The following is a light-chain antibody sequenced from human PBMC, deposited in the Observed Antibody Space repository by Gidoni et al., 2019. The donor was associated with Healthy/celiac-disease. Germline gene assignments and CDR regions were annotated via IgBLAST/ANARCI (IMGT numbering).Light chain of an antibody. J-gene: IGKJ5*01. Sequence: DIVLTQSPGTLSLSPGERATLSCRASQSVSSSYFAWYQQKPGQAPKLLIYAASNRATGIPDRFSGSGYGKDFTLTISRLEPEDFAVYYCQQFGTFFGQGTRLEIK. V-gene: IGKV3-20*01. CDR2: AAS. CDR3: QQFGTF. CDR1: QSVSSSY.